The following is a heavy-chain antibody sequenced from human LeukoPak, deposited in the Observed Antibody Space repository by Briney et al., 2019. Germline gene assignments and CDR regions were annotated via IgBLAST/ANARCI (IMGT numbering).Heavy chain of an antibody. CDR2: ISYDGSNK. CDR1: GFTFSSYA. D-gene: IGHD6-19*01. Sequence: GGSLRLSCAASGFTFSSYAMHWVRQAPGKGLEWVAVISYDGSNKDHADSVKGRFTISRDNSKNTVYLQMNSLRTEDTAVYYCAKAAVADRYYYYGIDVWGQGTTVTVSS. V-gene: IGHV3-30*04. J-gene: IGHJ6*02. CDR3: AKAAVADRYYYYGIDV.